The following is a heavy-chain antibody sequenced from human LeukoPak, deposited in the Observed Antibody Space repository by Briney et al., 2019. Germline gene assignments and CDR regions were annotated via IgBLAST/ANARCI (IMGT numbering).Heavy chain of an antibody. V-gene: IGHV4-39*01. J-gene: IGHJ3*02. Sequence: SETLSLTCTVSGGSISSSSYYCGWIRQPPGKGLEWIGSIYYSGSTYYNPSLKSRVTISVDTSKNQFSLKLSSVTAADTAVYYCARVEVGYYYDAFDIWGQGTMVTVSS. CDR1: GGSISSSSYY. D-gene: IGHD3-22*01. CDR3: ARVEVGYYYDAFDI. CDR2: IYYSGST.